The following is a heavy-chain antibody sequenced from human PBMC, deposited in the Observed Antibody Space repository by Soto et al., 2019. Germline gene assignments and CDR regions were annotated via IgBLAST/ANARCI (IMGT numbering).Heavy chain of an antibody. CDR2: IWADGSQK. J-gene: IGHJ4*02. Sequence: QVHLVESGGGVVQPGTSLRLSCAASGFTFAKYGMHWVRQAPGEGLEWVAVIWADGSQKHYADSVKGRFSISKDNSKNTLYLHMNSLRVEDMGVYYCATDRGSSPFDYWGQGTRVTVSS. CDR1: GFTFAKYG. D-gene: IGHD6-13*01. V-gene: IGHV3-33*01. CDR3: ATDRGSSPFDY.